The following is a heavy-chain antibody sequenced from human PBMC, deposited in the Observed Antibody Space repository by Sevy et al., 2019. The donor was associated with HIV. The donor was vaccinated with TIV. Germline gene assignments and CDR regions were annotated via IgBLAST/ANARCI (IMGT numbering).Heavy chain of an antibody. J-gene: IGHJ6*02. D-gene: IGHD3-10*01. V-gene: IGHV3-53*01. CDR2: IYSGVTA. CDR1: GFIVSNNH. Sequence: GGSLRLSCAASGFIVSNNHMTWVRQAPGKGLECVSVIYSGVTAYYADSVKGRFTISRDNSKNILYLQMNSLRAEDTAVYYCARIRQWFGEIPGGDVWGQGTTVTVSS. CDR3: ARIRQWFGEIPGGDV.